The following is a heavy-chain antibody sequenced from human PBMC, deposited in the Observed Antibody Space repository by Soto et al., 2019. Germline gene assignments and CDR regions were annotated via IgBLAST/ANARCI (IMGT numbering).Heavy chain of an antibody. CDR3: AKDITFIAAAGPDYYYYGMDV. V-gene: IGHV3-9*01. Sequence: GGSLRLSCAASGFTFDDYAMHWVRQAPGKGLTWVSGISWNSGSIGYADSVKGRFTISRDNAKNSLYLQMNSLRAEDTALYYCAKDITFIAAAGPDYYYYGMDVWGQGTTVTVSS. J-gene: IGHJ6*02. CDR1: GFTFDDYA. CDR2: ISWNSGSI. D-gene: IGHD6-13*01.